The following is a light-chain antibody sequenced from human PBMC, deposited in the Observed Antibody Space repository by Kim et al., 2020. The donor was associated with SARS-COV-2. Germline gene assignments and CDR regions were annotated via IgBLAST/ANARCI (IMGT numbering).Light chain of an antibody. CDR3: QQYDDYPIT. Sequence: AFVGDRVTITCRASHDITIWLSWFQQRPGKAPKPLILGASNLQSGVPSRFSGSGSGTYFTLTISSLQPEDSAIYYCQQYDDYPITFGQGTRLEI. CDR2: GAS. J-gene: IGKJ5*01. V-gene: IGKV1D-16*01. CDR1: HDITIW.